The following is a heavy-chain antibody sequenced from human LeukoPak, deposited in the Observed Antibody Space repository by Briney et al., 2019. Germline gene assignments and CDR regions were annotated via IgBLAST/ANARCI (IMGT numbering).Heavy chain of an antibody. CDR2: IRYDGSNK. CDR1: GFTFSSYG. D-gene: IGHD3-22*01. J-gene: IGHJ3*02. Sequence: GGSLRLSCAASGFTFSSYGMHWVRQAPGKGLEWVAFIRYDGSNKYYAGSVKGRFTISRDNSKNTLYLQMNSLRAEDTAVYYCAKDWRRYYYDSSGGDAFDIWGQGTMVTVSS. V-gene: IGHV3-30*02. CDR3: AKDWRRYYYDSSGGDAFDI.